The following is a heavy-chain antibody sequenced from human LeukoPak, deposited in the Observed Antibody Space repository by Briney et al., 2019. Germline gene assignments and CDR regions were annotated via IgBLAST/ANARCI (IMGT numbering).Heavy chain of an antibody. D-gene: IGHD7-27*01. CDR2: INANNGGT. CDR1: GFTFTGHY. Sequence: ASVKVSCKASGFTFTGHYMHWERQAPGQGLEWMGWINANNGGTHYAQNFQGRVTMTGDTSISTVYMELSRLRSDDTAFYHCARDHNWGPDYWGQGTLVTVSS. V-gene: IGHV1-2*02. J-gene: IGHJ4*02. CDR3: ARDHNWGPDY.